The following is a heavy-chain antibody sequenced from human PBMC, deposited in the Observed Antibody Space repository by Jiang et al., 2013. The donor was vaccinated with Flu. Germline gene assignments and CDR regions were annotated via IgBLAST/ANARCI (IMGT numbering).Heavy chain of an antibody. V-gene: IGHV4-59*01. Sequence: WIRPAPTEGTGVDWVYLLHGSTNYNPPLKSRVTISVDTSKNQFSLKLSSVTAADTAVYYCARGGDGDYRWYYYGMDVWGQGTTVTVSS. D-gene: IGHD4-17*01. J-gene: IGHJ6*02. CDR2: LLHGST. CDR3: ARGGDGDYRWYYYGMDV.